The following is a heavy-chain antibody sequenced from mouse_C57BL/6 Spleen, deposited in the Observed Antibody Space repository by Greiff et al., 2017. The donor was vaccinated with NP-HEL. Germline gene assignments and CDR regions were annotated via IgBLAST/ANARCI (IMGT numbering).Heavy chain of an antibody. CDR3: TRGGAFYDGYHGPMLMDY. Sequence: QVQLQQSGAELVRPGASVTLSCKASGYTFTDYEMHWVKQTPVHGLEWIGAIDPETGGTAYNQKFKGKAILTADKSSSTAYMELRSLTSEDSAVYYCTRGGAFYDGYHGPMLMDYWGQGTSVTVSS. D-gene: IGHD2-3*01. J-gene: IGHJ4*01. CDR1: GYTFTDYE. V-gene: IGHV1-15*01. CDR2: IDPETGGT.